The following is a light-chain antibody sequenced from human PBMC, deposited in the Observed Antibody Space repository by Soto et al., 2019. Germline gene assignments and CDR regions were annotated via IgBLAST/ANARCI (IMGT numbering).Light chain of an antibody. CDR1: SSDVGGYNY. CDR3: SSYAGSNNFYG. V-gene: IGLV2-8*01. J-gene: IGLJ1*01. Sequence: QSVLTQPPSASGSPGQSVTISCTGTSSDVGGYNYVSWYQQHPGKAPKVMIYEVSKRPSGVPDRFSGSKSGNTASLTVSGLQAEDEADYYCSSYAGSNNFYGFGTGTKVTVL. CDR2: EVS.